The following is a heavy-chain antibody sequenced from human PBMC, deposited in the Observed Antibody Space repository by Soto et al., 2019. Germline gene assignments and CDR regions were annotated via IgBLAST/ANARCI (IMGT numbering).Heavy chain of an antibody. V-gene: IGHV2-5*02. CDR1: GFSLSTSGVG. Sequence: QITLKESGPTLVKPTQTLTLTCTFSGFSLSTSGVGVGWIRQPPGKALEWLALIYWDDDKRYSPSLKSRLTITKDTSKNQVVLTMTNMDPVDTATYYCAHIVSPFYESNDAFDIWGQGTMVTVSS. CDR3: AHIVSPFYESNDAFDI. J-gene: IGHJ3*02. D-gene: IGHD5-12*01. CDR2: IYWDDDK.